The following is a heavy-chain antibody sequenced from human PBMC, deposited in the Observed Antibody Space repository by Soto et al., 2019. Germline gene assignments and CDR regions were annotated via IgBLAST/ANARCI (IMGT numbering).Heavy chain of an antibody. Sequence: QVQLVQAGAEVKKPGSSVKVSCKASGGTFSRFAFSWVRQAPGQGPEWMGGLIPLFGTPNYAQKVQGRVTITAHESTSTAYMELSSLRSDDTAVYYCARGRYGSGNYYFDYWGQGTLVTVSS. V-gene: IGHV1-69*12. J-gene: IGHJ4*02. CDR1: GGTFSRFA. D-gene: IGHD3-10*01. CDR2: LIPLFGTP. CDR3: ARGRYGSGNYYFDY.